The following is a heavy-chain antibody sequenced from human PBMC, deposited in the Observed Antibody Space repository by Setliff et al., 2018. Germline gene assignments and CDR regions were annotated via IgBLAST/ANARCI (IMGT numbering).Heavy chain of an antibody. Sequence: ASVKVSCKASGYTFTNSIMNWVRQAPGQGLEWMGWISAYNGNTYHAQKIQDRLSMTTDTSTSTAYMELRSLRADDTAVYYCVRGGSAWAWNYDLWGRGTRGTVPQ. D-gene: IGHD3-16*01. CDR3: VRGGSAWAWNYDL. J-gene: IGHJ2*01. CDR2: ISAYNGNT. CDR1: GYTFTNSI. V-gene: IGHV1-18*04.